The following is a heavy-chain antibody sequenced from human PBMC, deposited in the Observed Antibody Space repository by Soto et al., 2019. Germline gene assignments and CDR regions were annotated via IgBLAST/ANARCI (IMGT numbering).Heavy chain of an antibody. CDR1: GFTFSVYS. Sequence: EVQLVESGGDLVQRGGSLRLSCVASGFTFSVYSMNWVRQAPGKGLEWFSYITSDTKTIKYADSVKGRITVSRDNAKNSVDLQMNSLRDEDTAVYYCARSVEGHFDYWGQGTVVTVSS. V-gene: IGHV3-48*02. CDR2: ITSDTKTI. CDR3: ARSVEGHFDY. D-gene: IGHD6-19*01. J-gene: IGHJ4*02.